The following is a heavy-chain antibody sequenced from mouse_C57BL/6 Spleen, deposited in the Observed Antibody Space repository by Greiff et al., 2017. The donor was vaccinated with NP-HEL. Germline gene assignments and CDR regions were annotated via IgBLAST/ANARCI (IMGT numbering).Heavy chain of an antibody. CDR1: GFSLTSYA. D-gene: IGHD2-2*01. CDR2: IWTGGGT. CDR3: DRWLHYAMDY. V-gene: IGHV2-9-1*01. J-gene: IGHJ4*01. Sequence: VMLVESGPGLVAPSQSLSITCTVSGFSLTSYAISWVRQPPGKGLEWLGVIWTGGGTNYNSALKSRLSISKDNSKSQVFLKMNSLQADDTARCYSDRWLHYAMDYWGQGTSVTVSS.